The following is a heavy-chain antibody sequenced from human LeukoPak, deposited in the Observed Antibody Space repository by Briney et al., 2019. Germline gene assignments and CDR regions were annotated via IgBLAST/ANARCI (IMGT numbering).Heavy chain of an antibody. V-gene: IGHV3-21*01. Sequence: GGSLRLTCAASGFTFSSYCMNWVRQAPGKGLEWVASINSSGYIYYADSVKGRFTISGDTAKNPLYLQMTSLIAEDTAVYYCARVDTAMVGAFDIWGQGTMVTVSS. CDR2: INSSGYI. CDR1: GFTFSSYC. CDR3: ARVDTAMVGAFDI. J-gene: IGHJ3*02. D-gene: IGHD5-18*01.